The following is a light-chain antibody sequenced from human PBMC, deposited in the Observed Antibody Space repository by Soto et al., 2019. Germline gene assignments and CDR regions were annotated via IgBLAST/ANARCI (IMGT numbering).Light chain of an antibody. V-gene: IGKV3-15*01. CDR1: QGVTTN. CDR3: QQYNNWPFS. Sequence: IVMTQSPATLSVSPGERATLSCRAGQGVTTNFAWYQQKSGQPPRLLIHDVSTRATGVPARFSGTGSETDFTLTISGLQSEDSAVYFCQQYNNWPFSFGQGTRLEI. J-gene: IGKJ5*01. CDR2: DVS.